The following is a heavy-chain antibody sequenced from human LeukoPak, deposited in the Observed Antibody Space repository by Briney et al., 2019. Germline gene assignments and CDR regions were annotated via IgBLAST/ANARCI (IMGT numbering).Heavy chain of an antibody. J-gene: IGHJ6*03. D-gene: IGHD6-13*01. CDR1: GYTFTSYY. Sequence: GASVKVSCKASGYTFTSYYMHWVRQAPGQGLEWMGIINPSGGSTSYAQKFQGRVTITRDMSTSTVYMELSSLRSEDTAVYYCARDGAAAPSYYYYYMDVWGKGTTVTVSS. CDR2: INPSGGST. V-gene: IGHV1-46*01. CDR3: ARDGAAAPSYYYYYMDV.